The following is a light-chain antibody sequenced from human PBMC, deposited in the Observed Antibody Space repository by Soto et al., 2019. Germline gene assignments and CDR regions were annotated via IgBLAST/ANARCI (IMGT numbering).Light chain of an antibody. CDR2: GAS. CDR3: QQRSDWLT. V-gene: IGKV3D-20*02. J-gene: IGKJ5*01. Sequence: EIVLTQSPGTLSLSPGERATLSSRASQSVSSSYLAWYQQKRGQSPRLLIYGASSRATGIPDRFSGSGSGPGFSLSISSLEPEDFAVYYCQQRSDWLTFGQGTRLEIK. CDR1: QSVSSSY.